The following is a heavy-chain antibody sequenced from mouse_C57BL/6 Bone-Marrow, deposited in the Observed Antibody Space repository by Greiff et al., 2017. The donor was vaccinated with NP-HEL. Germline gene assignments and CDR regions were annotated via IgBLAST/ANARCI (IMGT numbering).Heavy chain of an antibody. CDR1: GYTFTSYW. CDR3: ARDRRWYFDV. D-gene: IGHD2-14*01. J-gene: IGHJ1*03. CDR2: IYPGSGST. V-gene: IGHV1-55*01. Sequence: QVQLQQPGAELVKPGASVKMSCKASGYTFTSYWITWVKQRPGQGLGWIGDIYPGSGSTNYNEKFKSKATLTVDTSSSTAYMQLSSLTSEDSAVYYCARDRRWYFDVWGTGTTVTVSS.